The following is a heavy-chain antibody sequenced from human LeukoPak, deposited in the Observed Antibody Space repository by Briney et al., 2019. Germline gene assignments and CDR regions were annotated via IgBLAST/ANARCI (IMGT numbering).Heavy chain of an antibody. CDR1: GFTFSSYA. CDR3: ARGSTASAYSLVDY. CDR2: IPYDGNNK. D-gene: IGHD5-18*01. V-gene: IGHV3-30-3*01. J-gene: IGHJ4*02. Sequence: GGSLRLSCAASGFTFSSYAMHWVRQAPGKGLEWVSVIPYDGNNKYYAESVKGRFTISRDSSNNTLYLQMNSLRAEDTAVYYCARGSTASAYSLVDYWGQGTLVTVSS.